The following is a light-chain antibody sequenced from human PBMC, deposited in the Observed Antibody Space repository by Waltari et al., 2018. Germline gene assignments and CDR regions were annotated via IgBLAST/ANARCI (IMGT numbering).Light chain of an antibody. Sequence: QSALTQPASVSGSPGQSVTIFCTGTSNDVGGYNSVSWYQEHPGQAPRVRIYDVRDRPSGVSDRFSGSKSGNTASLTISGLQAEDEADYYCSSQSSNNVVLFGGGTKLTVL. CDR3: SSQSSNNVVL. CDR2: DVR. CDR1: SNDVGGYNS. V-gene: IGLV2-14*01. J-gene: IGLJ2*01.